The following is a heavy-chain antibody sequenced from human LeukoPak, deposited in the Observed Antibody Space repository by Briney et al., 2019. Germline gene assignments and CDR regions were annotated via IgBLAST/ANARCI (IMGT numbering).Heavy chain of an antibody. CDR3: ARTKGGYEFLLDY. V-gene: IGHV4-59*01. J-gene: IGHJ4*02. Sequence: SETLSLTCTVSGGSITYSYYWSWIRQPPGKGLEWIGYIYYSGNTNIDPSLKSRLTISVDTSKNQFSLDLRSVTAADTAVYYCARTKGGYEFLLDYWGQGTLVTVSS. D-gene: IGHD5-12*01. CDR2: IYYSGNT. CDR1: GGSITYSYY.